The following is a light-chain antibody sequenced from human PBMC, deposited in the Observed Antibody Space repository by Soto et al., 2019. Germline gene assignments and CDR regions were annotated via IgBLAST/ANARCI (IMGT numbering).Light chain of an antibody. J-gene: IGKJ5*01. Sequence: EIVLTQSPCALSLSPGERVTLSCRASQTVSSSYLAWYQQKPGQAPRLLIYGAGSRATGIPDKFSGSGSGTDFTLTINRLEPEDFAVYYCQQYGSLPITFGQGTRLEIK. V-gene: IGKV3-20*01. CDR1: QTVSSSY. CDR3: QQYGSLPIT. CDR2: GAG.